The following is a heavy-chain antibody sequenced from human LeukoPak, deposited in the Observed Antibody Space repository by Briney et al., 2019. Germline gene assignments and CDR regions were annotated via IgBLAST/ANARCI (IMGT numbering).Heavy chain of an antibody. V-gene: IGHV3-20*04. D-gene: IGHD3-10*01. CDR1: GFTFDDYG. Sequence: GGSLRLSCAASGFTFDDYGMSWVRQAPGKGLEWVSGINWNGGSTGYADSVKGRFTISGDNAKNSLYLQMNSLRAEHTALYYCARIYGSGSYYIWGQGTLVTVSS. CDR2: INWNGGST. J-gene: IGHJ4*02. CDR3: ARIYGSGSYYI.